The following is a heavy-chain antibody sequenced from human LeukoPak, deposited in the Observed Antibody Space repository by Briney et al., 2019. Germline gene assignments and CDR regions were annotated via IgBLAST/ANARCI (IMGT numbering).Heavy chain of an antibody. J-gene: IGHJ6*03. V-gene: IGHV3-48*01. CDR3: ARYDYGDYEDYFYYMDV. CDR2: ITSSSDTI. CDR1: GLIFRSYS. D-gene: IGHD4-17*01. Sequence: PGGSLRLSCAASGLIFRSYSMNWVRQAPGKGLEGVAFITSSSDTISYADSVKGRFTISRDNAKNSLYLQMDGLRAEDTAVYYCARYDYGDYEDYFYYMDVWGKGTAVSVSS.